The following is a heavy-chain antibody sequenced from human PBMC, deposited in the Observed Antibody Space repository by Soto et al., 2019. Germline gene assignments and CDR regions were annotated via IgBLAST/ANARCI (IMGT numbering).Heavy chain of an antibody. J-gene: IGHJ5*02. D-gene: IGHD3-16*02. CDR1: GGSISSSSYY. CDR3: ARHPLDMITFGGVIVISWFDP. CDR2: IYYSGST. Sequence: SETLSLTCTVSGGSISSSSYYWGWIRQPPGKGLEWIGSIYYSGSTYYNPSLKSRVTISVDTSKNQFSLKLSSVTAADTAVYYCARHPLDMITFGGVIVISWFDPWGQGTLVTVSS. V-gene: IGHV4-39*01.